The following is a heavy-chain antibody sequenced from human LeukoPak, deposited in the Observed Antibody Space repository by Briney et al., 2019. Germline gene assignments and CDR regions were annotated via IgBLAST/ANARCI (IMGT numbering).Heavy chain of an antibody. J-gene: IGHJ6*03. CDR2: INHSGST. CDR1: GGSFSGYY. CDR3: ARGAAGTYPPTWRYYYYYMDV. Sequence: KPSETLSLTCAVYGGSFSGYYWSWIRQPPGKGLEWIGEINHSGSTNYNPSLKSRVTISVDTSKNQFSLKLSSVTAADTAVYYCARGAAGTYPPTWRYYYYYMDVWGKGTTVTVSS. V-gene: IGHV4-34*01. D-gene: IGHD6-13*01.